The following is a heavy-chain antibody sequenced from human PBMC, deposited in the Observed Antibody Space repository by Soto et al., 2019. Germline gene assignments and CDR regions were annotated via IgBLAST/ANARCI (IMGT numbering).Heavy chain of an antibody. CDR1: GYTFTSYY. CDR2: INPSGGST. Sequence: ASVKVSCKASGYTFTSYYMHWVRQAPGQGLEWMGIINPSGGSTSYAQKFQGRVTMTRDTSTSTVYMELSSLRSEDTAVYYCARDEVVTALYYYYYYGMDVWGQGTTVTVSS. D-gene: IGHD2-21*02. CDR3: ARDEVVTALYYYYYYGMDV. V-gene: IGHV1-46*01. J-gene: IGHJ6*02.